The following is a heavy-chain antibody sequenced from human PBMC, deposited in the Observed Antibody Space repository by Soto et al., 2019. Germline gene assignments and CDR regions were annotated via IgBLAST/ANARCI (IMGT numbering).Heavy chain of an antibody. V-gene: IGHV4-59*12. Sequence: PSETLSLTCTVSGGSISSYYWSWIRQPPGKGLEWIGYIYYSGSTNYNPSLKSRVTISVDTSKNQFSLKLSSVTAADTAVYYCARETATIVSGFDYWGQGTLVTVSS. CDR2: IYYSGST. J-gene: IGHJ4*02. CDR3: ARETATIVSGFDY. CDR1: GGSISSYY. D-gene: IGHD5-12*01.